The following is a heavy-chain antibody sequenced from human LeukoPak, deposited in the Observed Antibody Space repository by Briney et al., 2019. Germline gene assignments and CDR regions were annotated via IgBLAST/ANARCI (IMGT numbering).Heavy chain of an antibody. D-gene: IGHD6-13*01. CDR2: IRSKANSYAT. Sequence: GGSLRLSCAASGFTFSGSAMHWVRQASGKGLEWVGRIRSKANSYATAYAASVKGRFTISRDNSKNTLYLQMNSLRAEDTAVYYCAKDQGWQQLVPGYFQHWGQGTLVTVSS. V-gene: IGHV3-73*01. CDR1: GFTFSGSA. CDR3: AKDQGWQQLVPGYFQH. J-gene: IGHJ1*01.